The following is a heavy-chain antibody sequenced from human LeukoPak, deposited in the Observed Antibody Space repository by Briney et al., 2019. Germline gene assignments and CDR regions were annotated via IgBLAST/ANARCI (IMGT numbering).Heavy chain of an antibody. J-gene: IGHJ6*04. CDR1: GFTFSSYS. CDR3: AELGITMIGGV. V-gene: IGHV3-48*04. D-gene: IGHD3-10*02. CDR2: ISSSSSTI. Sequence: GGSLRLSCAASGFTFSSYSMNWVRQAPGKGLEWVSYISSSSSTIYYADFVKGRFTISRDNAKNSLYLQMNSLRAEDTAVYYCAELGITMIGGVWGKGTTVTISS.